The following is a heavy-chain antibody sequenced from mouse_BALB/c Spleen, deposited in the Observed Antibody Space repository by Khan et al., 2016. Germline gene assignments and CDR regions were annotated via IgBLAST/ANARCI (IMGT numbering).Heavy chain of an antibody. J-gene: IGHJ3*01. CDR1: GYTFTNYG. CDR2: IHTSTGEP. D-gene: IGHD3-1*01. Sequence: QIQLVQSGPELKKPGETVKISCKASGYTFTNYGMNWVKQAPGKGLKWMGWIHTSTGEPTYAEEFKGRVAFSLETSASTAYLQINNLKGEDTETYFCARTARATFAYWGQGTLVTVSA. V-gene: IGHV9-3*02. CDR3: ARTARATFAY.